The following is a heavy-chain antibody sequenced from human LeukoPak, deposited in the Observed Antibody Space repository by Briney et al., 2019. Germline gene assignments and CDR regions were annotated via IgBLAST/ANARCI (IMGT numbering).Heavy chain of an antibody. CDR3: TRVGGYSPSSTGGNAFDI. D-gene: IGHD6-6*01. V-gene: IGHV1-18*01. CDR2: LSPYSGNT. J-gene: IGHJ3*02. Sequence: ASVKVSCKTSGYTFTSYGLTWVREAPGQGLEWVGWLSPYSGNTNYAQKVQGRVIMTTDTSTSTAYMELRSLRSDDTAMYFCTRVGGYSPSSTGGNAFDIWGQGTMVTVSS. CDR1: GYTFTSYG.